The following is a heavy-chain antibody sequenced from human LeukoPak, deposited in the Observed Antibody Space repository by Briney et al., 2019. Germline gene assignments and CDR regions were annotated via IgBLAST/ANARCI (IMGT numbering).Heavy chain of an antibody. D-gene: IGHD1-1*01. J-gene: IGHJ3*01. Sequence: ASVKVSCKASGYTFTGYYMHWVRQAPGQGLEWMGWINPNSGGTNYAQKFQDRVTMTRDASISTAYMELSRLESDDTAVYYCARDPIDTTNDAFDVWGQGTVVTVSS. CDR3: ARDPIDTTNDAFDV. V-gene: IGHV1-2*02. CDR2: INPNSGGT. CDR1: GYTFTGYY.